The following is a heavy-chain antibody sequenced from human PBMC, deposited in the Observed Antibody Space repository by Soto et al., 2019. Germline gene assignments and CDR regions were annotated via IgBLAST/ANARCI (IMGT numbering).Heavy chain of an antibody. CDR1: GFTFDDYA. Sequence: EVQLVESGGGLVQPGRSLRLSCAASGFTFDDYAMHWVRQAPGKGLEWVSGISWNSGSIGYADSVKGRFTISRDNAKNSLYVQMNSLRAEDTALYYCVKGHDSRARCCFGPWGQGTLVTVSS. D-gene: IGHD3-22*01. V-gene: IGHV3-9*01. CDR3: VKGHDSRARCCFGP. J-gene: IGHJ5*02. CDR2: ISWNSGSI.